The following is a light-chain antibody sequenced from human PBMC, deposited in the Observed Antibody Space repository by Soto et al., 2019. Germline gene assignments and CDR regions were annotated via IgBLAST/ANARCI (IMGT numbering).Light chain of an antibody. V-gene: IGLV2-14*01. J-gene: IGLJ1*01. Sequence: QSALTQPSSLSGSPGQSITISCTGTINDVGGYNYVSWYQQHPGKAPKLMIYEVSNRPSGVSNRFSGSKSGNTASLTISGLQAEDEAEYYCSSYTTSSTLFGTGTKVTVL. CDR2: EVS. CDR3: SSYTTSSTL. CDR1: INDVGGYNY.